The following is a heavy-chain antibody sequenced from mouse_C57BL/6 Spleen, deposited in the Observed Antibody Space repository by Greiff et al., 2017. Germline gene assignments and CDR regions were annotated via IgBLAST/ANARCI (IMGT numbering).Heavy chain of an antibody. CDR1: GYAFSSSW. D-gene: IGHD2-3*01. V-gene: IGHV1-82*01. J-gene: IGHJ3*01. CDR2: IYPGDGDT. CDR3: ARSGYDPLFAY. Sequence: QVQLQQSGPELVKPGASVKISCKASGYAFSSSWMNWVKQRPGKGLEWIGRIYPGDGDTNYNGKFKGKATLTADKSSSTAYMQLSSLTSEDSAVYFCARSGYDPLFAYWGQGTLVTVSA.